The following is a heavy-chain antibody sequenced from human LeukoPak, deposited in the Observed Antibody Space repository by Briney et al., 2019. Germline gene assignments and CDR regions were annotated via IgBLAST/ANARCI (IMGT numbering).Heavy chain of an antibody. D-gene: IGHD2-2*01. CDR3: ARASSDGVVPAATSFDC. Sequence: PGGSLRLSCAASGFTFSSYAMSWVRQAPGKGLEWVSAISGSGGSTYYADSVRGRFTISRDNSKNIWYLQMNSLRAEDTAVYYCARASSDGVVPAATSFDCWGQGTLVTVSS. CDR2: ISGSGGST. V-gene: IGHV3-23*01. J-gene: IGHJ4*02. CDR1: GFTFSSYA.